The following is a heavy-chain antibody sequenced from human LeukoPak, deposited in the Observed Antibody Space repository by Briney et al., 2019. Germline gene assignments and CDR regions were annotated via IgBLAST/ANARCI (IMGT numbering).Heavy chain of an antibody. D-gene: IGHD6-13*01. CDR2: ITASGTAM. CDR3: ARVSQQLAPFDY. CDR1: GFTFSSYS. J-gene: IGHJ4*02. V-gene: IGHV3-48*02. Sequence: GGSLRLSCAASGFTFSSYSMNWVRQAPGKGLEWVSHITASGTAMFYADSVKGRFTISRDNAKNSLYLQMNSLRDEDTAVYYCARVSQQLAPFDYWGQGTLVTVSS.